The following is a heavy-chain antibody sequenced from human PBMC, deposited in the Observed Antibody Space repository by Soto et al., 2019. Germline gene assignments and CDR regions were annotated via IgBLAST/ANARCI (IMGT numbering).Heavy chain of an antibody. J-gene: IGHJ3*02. CDR2: IDPSDSDT. V-gene: IGHV5-10-1*01. CDR1: GYTFGKSW. Sequence: EVQLVQSGAEVRKPGESLRISCKDSGYTFGKSWISWVRQMPAQGLEWMGRIDPSDSDTNYTPSFQGHVTFSADKSINTVSLQWTSLKASDTAIYYCARRDNSGHDAFAIWGEGTMVTVAS. CDR3: ARRDNSGHDAFAI. D-gene: IGHD6-19*01.